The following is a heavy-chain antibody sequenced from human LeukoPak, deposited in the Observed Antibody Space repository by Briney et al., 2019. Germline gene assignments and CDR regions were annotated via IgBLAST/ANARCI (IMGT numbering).Heavy chain of an antibody. D-gene: IGHD5-12*01. CDR2: VSPNNGNT. J-gene: IGHJ4*02. CDR3: ARSPGRYSGYNWYFDY. CDR1: GYSFSTYG. Sequence: GASVKVFCKTSGYSFSTYGIHWLRQAPGQGLEWVGWVSPNNGNTHYAQRVQGRVSMTADTPTGTASMELRSLRSDDTAVYYCARSPGRYSGYNWYFDYWGQGTLVTVSS. V-gene: IGHV1-18*04.